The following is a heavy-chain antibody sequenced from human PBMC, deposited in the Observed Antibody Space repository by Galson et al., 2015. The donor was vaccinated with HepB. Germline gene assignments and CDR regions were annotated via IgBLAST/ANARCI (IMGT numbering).Heavy chain of an antibody. J-gene: IGHJ4*02. D-gene: IGHD3-9*01. Sequence: QSGAEVKKPGESLKISCKGSGYSFTSYWIGWVRQMPGKGLEWMGIIYPGDSDTRYSPSFQGQVTISADKSISTAYLQWSSLKASDTAMYYCARGGSLRYFDWLLYPYFDYWGQGTLVTVSS. V-gene: IGHV5-51*01. CDR1: GYSFTSYW. CDR2: IYPGDSDT. CDR3: ARGGSLRYFDWLLYPYFDY.